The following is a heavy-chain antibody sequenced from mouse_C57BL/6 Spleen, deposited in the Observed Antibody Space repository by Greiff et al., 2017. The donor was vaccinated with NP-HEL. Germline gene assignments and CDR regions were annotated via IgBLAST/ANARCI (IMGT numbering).Heavy chain of an antibody. CDR2: ISYDGSN. V-gene: IGHV3-6*01. Sequence: ESGPGLVKPSQSLSLTCSVTGYSITSGYYWNWIRQFPGNKLEWMGYISYDGSNNYNPSLKNRISITRDTSKNQFFLKLNSVTTEDTATYDCARDHAYWGQGTLVTVSA. CDR1: GYSITSGYY. J-gene: IGHJ3*01. CDR3: ARDHAY.